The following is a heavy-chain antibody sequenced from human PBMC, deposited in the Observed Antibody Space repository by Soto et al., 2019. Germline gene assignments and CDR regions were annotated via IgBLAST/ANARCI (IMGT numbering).Heavy chain of an antibody. V-gene: IGHV3-23*01. J-gene: IGHJ4*02. CDR2: ISGSGGST. CDR3: AKDQDIVVVPAAAFDY. CDR1: GFTFSSYA. Sequence: PVGSLRLSCAASGFTFSSYAMSWVRQAPGKGLEWVSAISGSGGSTYYADSVKGRFTISRDNSKNTLYLQMNSLRAEDTAVYYCAKDQDIVVVPAAAFDYWGQGTLVTVSS. D-gene: IGHD2-2*01.